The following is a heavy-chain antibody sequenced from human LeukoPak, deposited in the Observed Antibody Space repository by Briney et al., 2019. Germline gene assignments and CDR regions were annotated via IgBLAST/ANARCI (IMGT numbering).Heavy chain of an antibody. Sequence: GSLRLSCAASGFTFSSYAMHWVRQAPGKGLEWVAVIPYDGSNKYYADSVKGRFTISRDNSKNTLYLQMNSLRAEDTAVYYCARGNYGDYYFDYWGQGTLVTVSS. J-gene: IGHJ4*02. V-gene: IGHV3-30-3*01. D-gene: IGHD4-17*01. CDR1: GFTFSSYA. CDR2: IPYDGSNK. CDR3: ARGNYGDYYFDY.